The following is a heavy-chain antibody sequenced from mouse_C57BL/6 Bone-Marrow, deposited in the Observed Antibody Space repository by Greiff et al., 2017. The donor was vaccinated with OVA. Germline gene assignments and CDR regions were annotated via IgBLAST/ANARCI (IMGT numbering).Heavy chain of an antibody. CDR3: ARFGTDLDY. CDR1: GFTFSSYA. CDR2: ISDGGSYT. V-gene: IGHV5-4*01. D-gene: IGHD4-1*01. J-gene: IGHJ2*01. Sequence: DVQLVESGGGLVKPGGSLKLSCAASGFTFSSYAMSWVRQTPEKRLEWVATISDGGSYTYYPDNVKGRFTISRDNAKNNLYLQMSHLKSEDTAMYYCARFGTDLDYWGQGTTLTVSS.